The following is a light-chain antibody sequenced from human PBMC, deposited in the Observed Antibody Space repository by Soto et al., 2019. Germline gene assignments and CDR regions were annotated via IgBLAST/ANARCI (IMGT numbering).Light chain of an antibody. V-gene: IGKV3-11*01. CDR3: QQRSNWPPR. J-gene: IGKJ3*01. Sequence: EIVLTQSPATLSLSPGERATLSCRASQSVSSYLAWYQQKLGQAPRLLIYDASNRATGIPARFSGSGSGTDFTLTISSLEPEDFAVYYCQQRSNWPPRFGPGTKVDIK. CDR1: QSVSSY. CDR2: DAS.